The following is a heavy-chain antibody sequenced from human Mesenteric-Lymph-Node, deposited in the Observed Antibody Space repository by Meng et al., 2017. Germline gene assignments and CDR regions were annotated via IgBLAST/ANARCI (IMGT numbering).Heavy chain of an antibody. V-gene: IGHV4-31*03. D-gene: IGHD3-10*01. Sequence: GPVLLTLSGALPLRCSASRGSFSSGCDDWSWTGPHAGKRLEWIRITYDCERTYFNPSVNSRVTISAGTSKNQCTLKMRSVGAAGKAVYYWARVSYGSGSLLGETWFDPWGQGTLVTVSS. J-gene: IGHJ5*02. CDR2: TYDCERT. CDR3: ARVSYGSGSLLGETWFDP. CDR1: RGSFSSGCDD.